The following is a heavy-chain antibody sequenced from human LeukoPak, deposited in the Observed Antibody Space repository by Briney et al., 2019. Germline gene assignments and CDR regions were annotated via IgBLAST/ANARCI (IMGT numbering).Heavy chain of an antibody. D-gene: IGHD3-3*01. Sequence: GGSLRLSCAASGFTFSSYAMHWVRQAPGKGLEWVAVISYDGSNKYYADSVKGRFTISRDNSKNTLYLQMNSLRAEDTAVYYCAKGPIPTLRFLEWLFDYWGQGTLVTVSS. CDR1: GFTFSSYA. CDR2: ISYDGSNK. V-gene: IGHV3-30-3*01. J-gene: IGHJ4*02. CDR3: AKGPIPTLRFLEWLFDY.